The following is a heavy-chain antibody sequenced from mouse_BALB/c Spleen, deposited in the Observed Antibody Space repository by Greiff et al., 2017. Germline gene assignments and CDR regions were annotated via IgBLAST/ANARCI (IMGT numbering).Heavy chain of an antibody. V-gene: IGHV1-80*01. Sequence: QVQLQQSGAELVRPGSSVTISCKASGYALSSYWLNWVKQRPGKGLEWLGQIYPGDGDTNYNQKFKGKATLTVDKSSSTAYMQLSSLTSEDSAVYYCARREDYYGSSHWYFDVWGAGTTVTVSS. CDR3: ARREDYYGSSHWYFDV. D-gene: IGHD1-1*01. CDR1: GYALSSYW. J-gene: IGHJ1*01. CDR2: IYPGDGDT.